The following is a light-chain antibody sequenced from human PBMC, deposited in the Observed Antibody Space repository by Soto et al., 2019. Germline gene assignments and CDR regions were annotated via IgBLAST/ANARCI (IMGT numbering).Light chain of an antibody. CDR3: QQYNNWPLT. CDR1: QSVSSN. Sequence: EKVMTQSPATLSVSPGERATLSCRASQSVSSNLAWYQQKPGQAPRLLIYGASSRATGIPVRFSGSGSGTEFTLTISSLQSEDFAVYYGQQYNNWPLTFGQGTRLEIK. V-gene: IGKV3-15*01. CDR2: GAS. J-gene: IGKJ5*01.